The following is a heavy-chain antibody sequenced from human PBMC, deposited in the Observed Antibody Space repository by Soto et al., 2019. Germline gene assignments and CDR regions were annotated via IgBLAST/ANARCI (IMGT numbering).Heavy chain of an antibody. CDR1: GYTFNSYG. CDR2: ISAYDGDT. Sequence: QVQLVQSGAEVKKPGASVKVSCKASGYTFNSYGISWLRQAPGQGLEWMGWISAYDGDTKYAQKFQGRVTMTTDTSTSTANLAVRSLRSDDTAVYYCARSSGTSYIWFDPWGQGTLVTVSS. CDR3: ARSSGTSYIWFDP. J-gene: IGHJ5*02. V-gene: IGHV1-18*01. D-gene: IGHD1-26*01.